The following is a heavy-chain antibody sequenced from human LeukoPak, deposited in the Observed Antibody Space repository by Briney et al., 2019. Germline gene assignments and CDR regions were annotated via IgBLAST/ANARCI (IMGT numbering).Heavy chain of an antibody. CDR3: ARVGITPANWFDP. CDR1: GGTFSTYT. J-gene: IGHJ5*02. Sequence: ASVKVSCKASGGTFSTYTISWVRQAPEQGLEWMGGITSILGTANYAQKFQGRVTITADKSTSTVYMELSSLRSEDTAVYYCARVGITPANWFDPWGQGTLVTVSS. CDR2: ITSILGTA. V-gene: IGHV1-69*08. D-gene: IGHD1-14*01.